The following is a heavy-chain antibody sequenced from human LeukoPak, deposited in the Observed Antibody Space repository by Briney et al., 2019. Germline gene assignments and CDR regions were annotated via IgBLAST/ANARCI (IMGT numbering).Heavy chain of an antibody. D-gene: IGHD2-2*01. CDR1: GGSISSYY. Sequence: SETLSLTCTVSGGSISSYYWSWIRQPPGKGLEWIGYIYGSGSTNYNPSLKNRVTISVDTSKNQFSLKLSSVTAADTAVYYCARVGGTNYYYYGMDVWGQGTTVTVSS. J-gene: IGHJ6*02. CDR3: ARVGGTNYYYYGMDV. CDR2: IYGSGST. V-gene: IGHV4-59*01.